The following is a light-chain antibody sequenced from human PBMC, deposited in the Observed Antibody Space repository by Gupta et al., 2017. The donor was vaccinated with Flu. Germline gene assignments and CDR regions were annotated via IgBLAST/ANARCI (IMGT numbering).Light chain of an antibody. J-gene: IGKJ2*01. CDR2: DGS. Sequence: DMQLPHPPSSLSASVGDRVTITCQASQDISNYLNWYQQKPGKAPKLLIYDGSNGETGVPSRFSGSGSGTDLTWTISSLQLEDFANYYCLHDNNLPYTFGHGTKLDIK. V-gene: IGKV1-33*01. CDR3: LHDNNLPYT. CDR1: QDISNY.